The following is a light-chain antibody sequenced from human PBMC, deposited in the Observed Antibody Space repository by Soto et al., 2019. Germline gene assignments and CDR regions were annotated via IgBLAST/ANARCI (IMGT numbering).Light chain of an antibody. CDR2: TTS. Sequence: DFQMTQSPSSLSASVGDRVTITCRAGQSIGIYLNWYQQKPGRVPKLLIHTTSSLLSGVPSRFSGSGSGTDFTLTIGSLQPEDVATYYCQQYYTTPTFGQGTRLEIK. J-gene: IGKJ5*01. CDR1: QSIGIY. CDR3: QQYYTTPT. V-gene: IGKV1-39*01.